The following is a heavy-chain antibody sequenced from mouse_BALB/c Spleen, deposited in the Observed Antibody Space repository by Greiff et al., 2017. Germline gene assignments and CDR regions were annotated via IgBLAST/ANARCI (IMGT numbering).Heavy chain of an antibody. CDR2: IDPANGNT. J-gene: IGHJ3*01. CDR1: GFNIKDTY. Sequence: VQLQQSGAELVKPGASVKLSCTASGFNIKDTYMHWVKQRPEQGLEWIGRIDPANGNTKYDPKFQGKATITADTSSNTTYLQLSSLTSEDTAVYYCDHLWPFAYWGQGTLVTVSA. CDR3: DHLWPFAY. D-gene: IGHD1-1*02. V-gene: IGHV14-3*02.